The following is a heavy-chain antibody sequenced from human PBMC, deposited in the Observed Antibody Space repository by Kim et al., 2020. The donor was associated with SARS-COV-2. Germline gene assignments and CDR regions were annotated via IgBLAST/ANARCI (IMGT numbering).Heavy chain of an antibody. CDR2: IYYSGST. V-gene: IGHV4-31*03. CDR3: ARDMAKYYDFWSGRPTPKTYYYYGMDV. Sequence: SETLSLTCTVSGGSISSGGYYWSWIRQHPGKGLEWIGYIYYSGSTYYNPSLKSRVTISVDTSKNQFSLKLSSVTAADTAVYYCARDMAKYYDFWSGRPTPKTYYYYGMDVWGQGTTVTVSS. CDR1: GGSISSGGYY. D-gene: IGHD3-3*01. J-gene: IGHJ6*02.